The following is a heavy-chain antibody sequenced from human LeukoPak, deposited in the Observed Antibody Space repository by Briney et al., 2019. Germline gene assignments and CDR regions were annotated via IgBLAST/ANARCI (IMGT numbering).Heavy chain of an antibody. Sequence: SETLSLTCAVSGGSISSGGYSWSWIRQPPGKGLEWIGEINHSGSTKYNPSLKSRVTISVDTSKNQFSLKLSSVTAADTAVYYCARGDILTGYNYWGQGTLVTVSS. D-gene: IGHD3-9*01. CDR3: ARGDILTGYNY. J-gene: IGHJ4*02. CDR2: INHSGST. V-gene: IGHV4-34*01. CDR1: GGSISSGGYS.